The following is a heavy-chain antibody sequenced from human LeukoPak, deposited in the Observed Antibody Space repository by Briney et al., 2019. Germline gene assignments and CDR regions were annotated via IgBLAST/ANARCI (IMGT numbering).Heavy chain of an antibody. CDR3: ARPIAGAGMHAFDI. J-gene: IGHJ3*02. CDR2: IYHSGST. Sequence: PSETLSLTCTVSGGSISSGGYYWSWIRQHPGKGLEWIGEIYHSGSTNYNPSLKSRVTISVDTSKNQFSLKLSSVTAADTAVYYCARPIAGAGMHAFDIWGQGTMVTVSS. V-gene: IGHV4-39*07. CDR1: GGSISSGGYY. D-gene: IGHD6-13*01.